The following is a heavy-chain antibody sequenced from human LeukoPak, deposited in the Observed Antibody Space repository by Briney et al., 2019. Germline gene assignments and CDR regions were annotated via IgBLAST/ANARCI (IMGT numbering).Heavy chain of an antibody. CDR3: ARDVYYDSSGRSQDAFDI. V-gene: IGHV3-11*01. Sequence: GGSLRLSCAASGFTFSDYYMSWIRQAPGKGLEWVSYISSSDSTIYYAGSVKGRFTISRDNAKNSLYLQMNSLRAEDTAVYYCARDVYYDSSGRSQDAFDILGQGTMVTVSS. D-gene: IGHD3-22*01. CDR2: ISSSDSTI. J-gene: IGHJ3*02. CDR1: GFTFSDYY.